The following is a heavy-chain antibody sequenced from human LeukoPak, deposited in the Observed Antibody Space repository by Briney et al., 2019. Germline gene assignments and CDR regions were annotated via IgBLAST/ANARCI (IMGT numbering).Heavy chain of an antibody. J-gene: IGHJ3*02. CDR1: GFTFSDYY. V-gene: IGHV3-11*06. D-gene: IGHD1-14*01. CDR2: ISSSSSYI. CDR3: ARDSTTNPETNDAFDI. Sequence: GGSLRLSCAASGFTFSDYYMSWIRQAPGKGLEWVSSISSSSSYIYYADSVKGRFTISRDNAKNSLYLQMNSLRAEDTAVYYCARDSTTNPETNDAFDIWGQGTMVTVSS.